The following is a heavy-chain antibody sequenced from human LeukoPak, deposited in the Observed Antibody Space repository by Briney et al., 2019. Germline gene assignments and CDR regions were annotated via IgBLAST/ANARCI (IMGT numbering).Heavy chain of an antibody. CDR2: IIPIFGTA. CDR1: GYTFTGYY. J-gene: IGHJ3*02. CDR3: AREFGYCTNGVCRYDAFDI. Sequence: ASVKVSCKVSGYTFTGYYLHWVRQAPGQGLEWMGGIIPIFGTANYAQKFQGRVTIAADESTSTAYMELSSLRSEDTAVYYCAREFGYCTNGVCRYDAFDIWGQGTMVTVSS. D-gene: IGHD2-8*01. V-gene: IGHV1-69*13.